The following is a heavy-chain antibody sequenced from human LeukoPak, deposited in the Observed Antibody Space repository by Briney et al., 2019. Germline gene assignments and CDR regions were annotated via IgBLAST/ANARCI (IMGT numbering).Heavy chain of an antibody. J-gene: IGHJ4*02. Sequence: GGSLRLSCAASGFTFDDYAMHWVRQAPGKGLEWVSLISGDGGSTNYADSVKGRFTISRDNSKNSLYLQMNSLRTEDTALYYCAKDYAGTYYDYVWGSYRDNYFDYWGQGTLVTVSS. D-gene: IGHD3-16*02. CDR3: AKDYAGTYYDYVWGSYRDNYFDY. CDR2: ISGDGGST. CDR1: GFTFDDYA. V-gene: IGHV3-43*02.